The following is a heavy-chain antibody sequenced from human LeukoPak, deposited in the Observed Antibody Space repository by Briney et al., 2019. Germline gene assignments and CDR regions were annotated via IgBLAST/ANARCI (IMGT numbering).Heavy chain of an antibody. J-gene: IGHJ4*02. D-gene: IGHD6-13*01. CDR2: IYYSGST. CDR1: GGSISSGSYY. Sequence: SETLSLTCTVSGGSISSGSYYWGWIRQPPGKGLEWIGSIYYSGSTYYNPSLKSRVTISVDTSKNQFSLKLSSVTAADTAVYYCARAVYSSSWFPFDYWGQGTLVTVSS. CDR3: ARAVYSSSWFPFDY. V-gene: IGHV4-39*07.